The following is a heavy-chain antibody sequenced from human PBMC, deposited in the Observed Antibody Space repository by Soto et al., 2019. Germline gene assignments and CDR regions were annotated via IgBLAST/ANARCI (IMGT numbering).Heavy chain of an antibody. Sequence: PXETLSLTCTVSGGSVSSGSYYWSWIRQPPGKGLEWIGYIYYSGSTNYNPSLKSRVTISVDTSKNQFSLKLSSVTAADTAVYYCARDRLLRFGESPVGYYYGMDVWGQGTTVTVSS. J-gene: IGHJ6*02. CDR1: GGSVSSGSYY. D-gene: IGHD3-10*01. CDR3: ARDRLLRFGESPVGYYYGMDV. CDR2: IYYSGST. V-gene: IGHV4-61*01.